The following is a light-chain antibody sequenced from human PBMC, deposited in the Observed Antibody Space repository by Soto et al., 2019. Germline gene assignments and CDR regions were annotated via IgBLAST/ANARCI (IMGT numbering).Light chain of an antibody. CDR3: QQYGSSPLIT. V-gene: IGKV3-20*01. CDR2: GAS. Sequence: EIVLTQSPGTLPLSPGERATLSCRASQSVSSSYLAWYQQKPGQAPRLLIYGASSRATGIPDRFSGSGSGTGFTLTISRLVPEDFAVYYCQQYGSSPLITFGQGTRLEIK. CDR1: QSVSSSY. J-gene: IGKJ5*01.